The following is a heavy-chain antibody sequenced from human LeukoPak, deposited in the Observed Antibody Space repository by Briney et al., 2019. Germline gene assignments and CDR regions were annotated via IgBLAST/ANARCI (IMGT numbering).Heavy chain of an antibody. CDR2: IRSKTDGGTT. D-gene: IGHD3-10*01. CDR1: GFTFGNAW. V-gene: IGHV3-15*01. J-gene: IGHJ4*02. CDR3: STERYGSGRRNFDY. Sequence: GGSLRLSCAASGFTFGNAWMSWVRQAPGKGLEWVGHIRSKTDGGTTDYAAPVEGRFTISRDDSKNTLYLQMNSLKTEDTAVYYCSTERYGSGRRNFDYWGQGTLVTVSS.